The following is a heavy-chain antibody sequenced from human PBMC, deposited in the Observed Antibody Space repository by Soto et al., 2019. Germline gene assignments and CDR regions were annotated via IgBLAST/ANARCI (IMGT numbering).Heavy chain of an antibody. Sequence: QVQLQESGPGLVKPSDTLSLTCAVSGYSISSSNWWGWIRQPPGKGLEWIGYLYYSGDTFYNPSLKSRVTMSVDTSKNQFSLKLSSVTAVDTAVYYCARTSYYDSSGYSSNWYFDLWGRGTLVTVSS. CDR3: ARTSYYDSSGYSSNWYFDL. D-gene: IGHD3-22*01. CDR2: LYYSGDT. CDR1: GYSISSSNW. V-gene: IGHV4-28*01. J-gene: IGHJ2*01.